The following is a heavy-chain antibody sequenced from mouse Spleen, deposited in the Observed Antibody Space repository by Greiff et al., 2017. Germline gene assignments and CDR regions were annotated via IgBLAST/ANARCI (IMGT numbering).Heavy chain of an antibody. CDR1: GFSLTSYG. V-gene: IGHV2-6*01. Sequence: QVQLQQSGPGLVAPSQSLSITCTVSGFSLTSYGVDWVRQSPGKGLEWLGVIWGGGSTNYNSALKSRLSISKDNSKSQVFLKMNSLQTDDTAMYYCASEGYDDDAAPFAYWGQGTLVTVSA. CDR3: ASEGYDDDAAPFAY. CDR2: IWGGGST. D-gene: IGHD2-4*01. J-gene: IGHJ3*01.